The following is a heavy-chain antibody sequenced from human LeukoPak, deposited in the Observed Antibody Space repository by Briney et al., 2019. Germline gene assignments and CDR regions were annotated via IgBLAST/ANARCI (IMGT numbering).Heavy chain of an antibody. CDR1: GGSISSSNW. J-gene: IGHJ4*02. CDR3: ARLYGDYRGYYFDY. V-gene: IGHV4-4*02. Sequence: SGTLSLTCAVSGGSISSSNWWSWGRQPPGKGLEWIGEIYHSGSTNYNPSLKSRVTISVDKSKNQFSLKLSSVTAADTAVYYCARLYGDYRGYYFDYWGQGTLVTVSS. CDR2: IYHSGST. D-gene: IGHD4-17*01.